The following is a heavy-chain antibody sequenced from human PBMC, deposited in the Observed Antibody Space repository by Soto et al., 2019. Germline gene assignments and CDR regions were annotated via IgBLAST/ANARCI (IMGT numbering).Heavy chain of an antibody. CDR3: ARDKSPRYFLKQLGRERDYYYYYMDV. Sequence: KQSQTLSLTCAISGDSVSSNSAAWNWIRQSPSRGLEWLGRTYYRSKWYNDYAVSVKSRITINPDTSQNQFSLQLNSVTPEDTAVYYCARDKSPRYFLKQLGRERDYYYYYMDVWGKGTTVTVSS. D-gene: IGHD6-6*01. CDR1: GDSVSSNSAA. V-gene: IGHV6-1*01. J-gene: IGHJ6*03. CDR2: TYYRSKWYN.